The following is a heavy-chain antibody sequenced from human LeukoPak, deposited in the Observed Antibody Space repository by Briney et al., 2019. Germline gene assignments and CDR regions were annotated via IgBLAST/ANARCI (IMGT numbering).Heavy chain of an antibody. CDR2: IYYSGST. Sequence: KPSETLSLTCTVSGGSISSSGYYWGWIRQPPGKGLEWIGSIYYSGSTYYNPSLKSRVTISVDTSKNQFSLKLRSVTAADTAVYYCARDRHYYAGSGYYFKFERNPNDAFDIWGQGTMVTVSS. CDR1: GGSISSSGYY. CDR3: ARDRHYYAGSGYYFKFERNPNDAFDI. J-gene: IGHJ3*02. D-gene: IGHD3-22*01. V-gene: IGHV4-39*07.